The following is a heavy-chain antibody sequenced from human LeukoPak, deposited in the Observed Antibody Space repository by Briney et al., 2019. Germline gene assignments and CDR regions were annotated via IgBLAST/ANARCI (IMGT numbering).Heavy chain of an antibody. D-gene: IGHD5-24*01. CDR2: ISYDGSNK. J-gene: IGHJ3*02. V-gene: IGHV3-30-3*01. Sequence: GRSLRLSCAASGFTFSSYAMHWVRQAPGKGLEWVAVISYDGSNKYYADSVKGRFTISRDNSKNTLYLQMNSLRAEDTAVYYCARDGGYGYNFYDDFDNWGQGTMVTVSS. CDR1: GFTFSSYA. CDR3: ARDGGYGYNFYDDFDN.